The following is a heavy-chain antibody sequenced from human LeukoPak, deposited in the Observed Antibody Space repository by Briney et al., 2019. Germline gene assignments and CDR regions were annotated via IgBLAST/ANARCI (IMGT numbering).Heavy chain of an antibody. J-gene: IGHJ4*02. CDR2: ISSSSTYI. CDR1: GFTFSSYS. D-gene: IGHD2-2*01. V-gene: IGHV3-21*01. CDR3: ARPRGCGSARCNNFDY. Sequence: GGSLRLSCAASGFTFSSYSMNWVRQAPGKGLEWVSSISSSSTYIFYADSVKGRFIISRDNARNSLYLQMNNLRAEDTAVYYCARPRGCGSARCNNFDYWGQGTLVTVSS.